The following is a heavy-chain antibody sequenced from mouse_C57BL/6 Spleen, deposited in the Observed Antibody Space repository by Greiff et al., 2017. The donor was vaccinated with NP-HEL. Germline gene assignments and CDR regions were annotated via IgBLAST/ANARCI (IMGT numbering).Heavy chain of an antibody. CDR3: ARNYYGSSSWFAY. D-gene: IGHD1-1*01. CDR1: GYSFTDYN. CDR2: INPNYGTT. V-gene: IGHV1-39*01. Sequence: VQLKESGPELVKPGASVKISCKASGYSFTDYNMNWVKQSNGKSLEWIGVINPNYGTTSYNQKFKGKATLTVDQSSSTAYMQLNSLTSEDSAVYYCARNYYGSSSWFAYWGQGTLVTVSA. J-gene: IGHJ3*01.